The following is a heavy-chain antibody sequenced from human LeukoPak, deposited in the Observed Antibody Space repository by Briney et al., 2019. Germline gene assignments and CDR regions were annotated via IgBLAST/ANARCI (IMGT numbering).Heavy chain of an antibody. CDR1: GFTFSSYG. J-gene: IGHJ3*02. D-gene: IGHD3-22*01. Sequence: GGSLRLSCAASGFTFSSYGMSWVRQAPGKGLEWVSAISGSGGSTYYADSVKGRFTISRDNSKNTLYLQMNSLRAEDTAVYYCAKDLMWYYDSSGYHDAFDIWGQGTMVTVSS. V-gene: IGHV3-23*01. CDR3: AKDLMWYYDSSGYHDAFDI. CDR2: ISGSGGST.